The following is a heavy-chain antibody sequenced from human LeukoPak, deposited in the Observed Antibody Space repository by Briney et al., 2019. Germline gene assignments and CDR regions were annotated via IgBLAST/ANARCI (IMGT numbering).Heavy chain of an antibody. CDR3: ARNRRGYSYGTLYYFDY. CDR2: IYYSGTT. J-gene: IGHJ4*02. D-gene: IGHD5-18*01. V-gene: IGHV4-39*01. CDR1: GGSISSSDYY. Sequence: SETLSLTCTVSGGSISSSDYYWGWIRQPPGKGLEWIANIYYSGTTYYNPSLKSRVTISVDTSKNQSSLKLSSVTAADTAVFFCARNRRGYSYGTLYYFDYWGQGTLVTVSS.